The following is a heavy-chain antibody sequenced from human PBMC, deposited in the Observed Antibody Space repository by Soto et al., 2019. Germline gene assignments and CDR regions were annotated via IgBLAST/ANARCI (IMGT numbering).Heavy chain of an antibody. V-gene: IGHV3-23*01. D-gene: IGHD2-2*01. CDR3: AKERCSSTSTLLCYGMDV. CDR1: GFTFSSYA. Sequence: GGSLRLSCAASGFTFSSYAMSWVRQAPGKGLEWVSAISGSGGSTYYADSVKGRFTISRDNSKNTLYLQMNSLRAEGTAVYYCAKERCSSTSTLLCYGMDVWGQGTTVTVSS. J-gene: IGHJ6*02. CDR2: ISGSGGST.